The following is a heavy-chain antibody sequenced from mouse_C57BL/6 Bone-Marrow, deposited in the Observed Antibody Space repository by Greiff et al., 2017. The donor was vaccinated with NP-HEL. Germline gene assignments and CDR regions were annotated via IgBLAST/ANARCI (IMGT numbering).Heavy chain of an antibody. CDR2: ISNGGGST. CDR1: GFTFSDYY. V-gene: IGHV5-12*01. Sequence: VQLVESGGGLVQPGGSLKLSCAASGFTFSDYYMYWVRQTPEKRLEWVAYISNGGGSTYYPDTVKGRFTISRDNAKNTLYLQMSRLKSEDTAMYYCARHFSGSTMVPAWFAYWGQGTLVTVSA. D-gene: IGHD2-1*01. CDR3: ARHFSGSTMVPAWFAY. J-gene: IGHJ3*01.